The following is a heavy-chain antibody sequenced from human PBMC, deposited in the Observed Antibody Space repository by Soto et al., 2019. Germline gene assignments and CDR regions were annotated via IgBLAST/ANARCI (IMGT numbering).Heavy chain of an antibody. CDR2: IYYRGNT. CDR1: GDSINSDKYY. V-gene: IGHV4-39*01. D-gene: IGHD3-9*01. J-gene: IGHJ4*02. Sequence: SETLSLTCSVSGDSINSDKYYWGWIRQPPGKGIEWIGSIYYRGNTYYNPSLQTRVTISLDKFKSQFSLKLTSVTAADSAVYFCARLEGLATISYYFDFWGQGALVTVSS. CDR3: ARLEGLATISYYFDF.